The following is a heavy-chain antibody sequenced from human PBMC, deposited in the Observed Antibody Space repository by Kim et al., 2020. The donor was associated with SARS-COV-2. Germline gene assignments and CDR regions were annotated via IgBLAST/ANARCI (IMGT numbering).Heavy chain of an antibody. Sequence: PTLKSRLTITKDTSKNQVVLTMTNMDPVDTATYYCAHVAEWLVRGYFDYWGQGTLVTVSS. CDR3: AHVAEWLVRGYFDY. V-gene: IGHV2-5*01. D-gene: IGHD6-19*01. J-gene: IGHJ4*02.